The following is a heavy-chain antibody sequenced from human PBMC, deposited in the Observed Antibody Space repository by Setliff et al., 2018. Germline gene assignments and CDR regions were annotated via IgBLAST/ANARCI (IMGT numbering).Heavy chain of an antibody. CDR3: ARAWGNYYYYMDV. Sequence: KTSETLSLTCTVSGGSISSYYWSWIRKPPGKGLEWIGYIFFSGNTNYNPSLKSRVTISVDTSKNQVSLKLSSVTAADTAVYYCARAWGNYYYYMDVWGKGTTVTVSS. J-gene: IGHJ6*03. CDR1: GGSISSYY. CDR2: IFFSGNT. D-gene: IGHD7-27*01. V-gene: IGHV4-59*01.